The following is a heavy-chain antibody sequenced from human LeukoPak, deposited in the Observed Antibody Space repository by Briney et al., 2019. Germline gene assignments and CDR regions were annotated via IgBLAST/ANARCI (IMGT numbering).Heavy chain of an antibody. CDR3: AKGHRSPDYYDSSGYYLVDY. CDR2: ISGSGGST. Sequence: HPGGSLRLSCAASGFTFSSYAMSWVRQGQGKGLEWVSAISGSGGSTYYADSVKGRFTISRDNSKNTLYLQMNSLRAEDTAVYYCAKGHRSPDYYDSSGYYLVDYWGQGTLVTVSS. V-gene: IGHV3-23*01. D-gene: IGHD3-22*01. CDR1: GFTFSSYA. J-gene: IGHJ4*02.